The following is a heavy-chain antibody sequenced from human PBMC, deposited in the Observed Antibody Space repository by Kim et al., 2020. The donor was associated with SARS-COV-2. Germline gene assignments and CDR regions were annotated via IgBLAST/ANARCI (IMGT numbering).Heavy chain of an antibody. V-gene: IGHV3-9*01. J-gene: IGHJ6*02. D-gene: IGHD3-22*01. Sequence: YADFVKGRFTISSDNAKSSLYLQMNSLRAEDTALYYCAKAMVIPWDYGMDVWGQGTAVTVSS. CDR3: AKAMVIPWDYGMDV.